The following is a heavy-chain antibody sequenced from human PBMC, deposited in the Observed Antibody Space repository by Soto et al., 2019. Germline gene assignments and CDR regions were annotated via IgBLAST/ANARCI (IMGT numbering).Heavy chain of an antibody. J-gene: IGHJ4*02. D-gene: IGHD6-13*01. Sequence: EVQLLESGGGLVQPGGSLRLSCAASGFSFSSYAMNWVRQAPWKGLECVSAFSDGGSNTYYTDSVKGRFTISRDNSKNTVFLQMNSLRAEDTAVYYCAILDSCTWYTGYYFDYWGQGTLVTVSS. CDR1: GFSFSSYA. CDR3: AILDSCTWYTGYYFDY. CDR2: FSDGGSNT. V-gene: IGHV3-23*01.